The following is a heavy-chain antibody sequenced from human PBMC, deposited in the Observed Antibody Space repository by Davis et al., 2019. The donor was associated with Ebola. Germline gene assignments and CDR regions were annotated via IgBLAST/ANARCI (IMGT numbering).Heavy chain of an antibody. V-gene: IGHV3-30*02. D-gene: IGHD3-10*01. CDR1: GFTFSISG. J-gene: IGHJ4*02. CDR2: IRSDGSVK. CDR3: AKEGDYYGSGSYGDN. Sequence: GESLKISCAASGFTFSISGMHWVRQAPGKGLEWVAFIRSDGSVKYYADSLKGRFTISRDNSKNTLYLQMNSLRAEDTAVYYCAKEGDYYGSGSYGDNWGQGTLVTVSS.